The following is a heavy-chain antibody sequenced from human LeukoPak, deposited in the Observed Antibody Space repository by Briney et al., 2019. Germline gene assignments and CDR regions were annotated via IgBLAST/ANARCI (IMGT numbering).Heavy chain of an antibody. CDR3: ARVSGSTYYYGSGSYRKYYFDY. D-gene: IGHD3-10*01. J-gene: IGHJ4*02. V-gene: IGHV4-4*02. CDR2: IYHSGST. CDR1: GGSISSSNW. Sequence: PSGTLSLTCAVSGGSISSSNWWSWVRQPPGKGPEWIGEIYHSGSTNYNPSLKSRVTISVDKSKNQFSLKLSSVTAADTAVYYCARVSGSTYYYGSGSYRKYYFDYWGQGTLVTVSS.